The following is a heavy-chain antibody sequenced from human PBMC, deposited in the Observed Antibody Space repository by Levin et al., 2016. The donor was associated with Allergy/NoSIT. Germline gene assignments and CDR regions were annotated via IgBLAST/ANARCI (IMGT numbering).Heavy chain of an antibody. D-gene: IGHD5-12*01. Sequence: SETLSLTCAVYGGSFSGYYWSWIRQPPGKGLEWIGEINHSGSTNYNPSLKSRVTISVDTSKNQFSLKLSSVTAADTAVYYCASVPIRPYSGYAKRNSGYYYYYGMDVWGQGTTVTVSS. CDR1: GGSFSGYY. V-gene: IGHV4-34*01. J-gene: IGHJ6*02. CDR3: ASVPIRPYSGYAKRNSGYYYYYGMDV. CDR2: INHSGST.